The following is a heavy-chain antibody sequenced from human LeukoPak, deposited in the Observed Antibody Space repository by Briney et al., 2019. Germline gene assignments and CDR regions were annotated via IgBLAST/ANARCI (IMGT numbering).Heavy chain of an antibody. Sequence: SETPSLTCTVSGDSISSGSYLWGWIRLPPGKGLEWIGDHYYNGVTSYNPSLKSRVTISGDPSKNQVSLRVYSVTAADTAVYYCARGVLGPYYFDLWGRGTLVTVSS. J-gene: IGHJ2*01. CDR2: HYYNGVT. CDR3: ARGVLGPYYFDL. D-gene: IGHD7-27*01. V-gene: IGHV4-39*07. CDR1: GDSISSGSYL.